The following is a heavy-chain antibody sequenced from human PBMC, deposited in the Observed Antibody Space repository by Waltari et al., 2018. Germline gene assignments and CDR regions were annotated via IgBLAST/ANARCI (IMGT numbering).Heavy chain of an antibody. Sequence: QVQLQESGPGLVKPSETLSLTCAVSGGSISSNYWSWIRQSPGKGLEWIGYIYGGRGSTSYNPSLNGRVTISTDTSKNQFSLKLSSGTAADTAVYYCARHGGLAAAGRSLDVWGRGVLVTVSS. D-gene: IGHD6-13*01. J-gene: IGHJ4*02. CDR1: GGSISSNY. CDR2: IYGGRGST. CDR3: ARHGGLAAAGRSLDV. V-gene: IGHV4-59*08.